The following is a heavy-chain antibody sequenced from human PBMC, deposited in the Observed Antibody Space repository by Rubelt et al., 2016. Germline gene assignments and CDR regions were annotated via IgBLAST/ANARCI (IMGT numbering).Heavy chain of an antibody. Sequence: GASVKVSCKASGYTFTMYVIHWVRQAPGQSLEWMALINSGIGYTKYSQEFQGRVTITRDTSASTAYTELSSLRYEDTALYYCARGGYSGNYYAYNDYWGQGTLVTVSS. CDR2: INSGIGYT. J-gene: IGHJ4*02. V-gene: IGHV1-3*01. D-gene: IGHD1-26*01. CDR1: GYTFTMYV. CDR3: ARGGYSGNYYAYNDY.